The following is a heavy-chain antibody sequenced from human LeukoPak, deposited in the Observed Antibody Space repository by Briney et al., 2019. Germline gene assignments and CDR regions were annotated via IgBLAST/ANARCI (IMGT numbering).Heavy chain of an antibody. D-gene: IGHD1-26*01. Sequence: GGSLRLSCAASGFTFSNALMTWVRQAPGKGLEWLGHIKSKSDGGTTDCAAPFKGRFTMSRDDSKNTLYLQMNSLKTEDTAVYYCTTWDGVDWGQGTMVTVSS. CDR2: IKSKSDGGTT. J-gene: IGHJ3*01. CDR1: GFTFSNAL. CDR3: TTWDGVD. V-gene: IGHV3-15*01.